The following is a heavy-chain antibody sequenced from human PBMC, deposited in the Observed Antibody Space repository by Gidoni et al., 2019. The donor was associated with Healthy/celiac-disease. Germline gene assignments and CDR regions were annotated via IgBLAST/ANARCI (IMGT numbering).Heavy chain of an antibody. J-gene: IGHJ3*02. CDR1: GGSISSGGYY. CDR3: AREKGSKPQLDAFDI. D-gene: IGHD1-1*01. Sequence: QVQLQESGPGLVKPSQTLSLTCTVSGGSISSGGYYWSWLRQHPGKGLEWIGYIYYSGSTYYNPSLKSRVTISVDTSKNQFSLKLSSVTAADTAVYYCAREKGSKPQLDAFDIWGQGTMVTVSS. V-gene: IGHV4-31*03. CDR2: IYYSGST.